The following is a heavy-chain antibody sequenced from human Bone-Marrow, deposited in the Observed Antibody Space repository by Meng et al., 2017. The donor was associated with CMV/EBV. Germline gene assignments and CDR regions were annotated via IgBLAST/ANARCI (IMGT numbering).Heavy chain of an antibody. D-gene: IGHD5-12*01. CDR3: ARDKGYGSGMDV. CDR1: GFTLSSYA. J-gene: IGHJ6*02. V-gene: IGHV3-23*01. Sequence: GESLKISCAASGFTLSSYAMSWVRQAPGKGVEWVSAISGSGGSTYYAEYVQGRFTISRDNSKNTLYLQMNCLRGEDTAVYYCARDKGYGSGMDVWGQGTTVTVSS. CDR2: ISGSGGST.